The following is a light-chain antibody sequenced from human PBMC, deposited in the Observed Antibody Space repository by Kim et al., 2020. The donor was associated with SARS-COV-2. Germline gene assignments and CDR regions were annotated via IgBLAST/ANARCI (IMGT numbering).Light chain of an antibody. CDR3: QAWDSTSVV. CDR1: KLEEKF. Sequence: SVSPGQTASITCSGNKLEEKFASWYQQKPGQSPVLVIYRDNKRPSGIPERFSGSNSGNTATLTISGTQTIDEADYYCQAWDSTSVVFGGGTQLTVL. CDR2: RDN. V-gene: IGLV3-1*01. J-gene: IGLJ2*01.